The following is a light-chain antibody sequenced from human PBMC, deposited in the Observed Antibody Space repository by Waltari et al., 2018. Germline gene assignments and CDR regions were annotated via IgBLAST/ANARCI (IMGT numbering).Light chain of an antibody. V-gene: IGKV4-1*01. Sequence: DIVMTQSPDSLAVSLGARATINCKSSKSVLYSSNNENYLAWYQQKPGHPPKLLIYWASNRESGVPDRFSGSGSGTEFTLTISSLQAEDVAVYYCQQYYIPPYTFGQGTKLEIK. CDR1: KSVLYSSNNENY. J-gene: IGKJ2*01. CDR3: QQYYIPPYT. CDR2: WAS.